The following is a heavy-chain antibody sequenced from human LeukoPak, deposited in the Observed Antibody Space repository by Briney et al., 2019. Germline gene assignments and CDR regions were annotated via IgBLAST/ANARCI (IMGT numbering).Heavy chain of an antibody. CDR3: AKTQWKVGATDYFDY. CDR2: MSGGGNT. J-gene: IGHJ4*02. CDR1: GFTFSDYA. D-gene: IGHD1-26*01. Sequence: GGSLRLSCATSGFTFSDYAMSWVRQTPGKGLEWVSSMSGGGNTYYADSVKGRFTITRDNSKNTLFLQMDSLRAEDTAVYYCAKTQWKVGATDYFDYWGQGILVTVSS. V-gene: IGHV3-23*01.